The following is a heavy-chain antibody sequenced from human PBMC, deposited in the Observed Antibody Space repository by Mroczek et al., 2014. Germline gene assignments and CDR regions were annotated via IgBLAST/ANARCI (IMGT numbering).Heavy chain of an antibody. D-gene: IGHD5-18*01. J-gene: IGHJ4*02. Sequence: VQLVETGGGVVQPGRSLRLSCAASGFTFSSYGMHWVRQAPGKGLEWVAVISYDGSNKYYADSVKGRFTISRDNSKNTLYPQMNSLRAEDTAVYYCAKDLVGYSSYYFDYWGQGTLVTVSS. CDR3: AKDLVGYSSYYFDY. CDR1: GFTFSSYG. V-gene: IGHV3-30*18. CDR2: ISYDGSNK.